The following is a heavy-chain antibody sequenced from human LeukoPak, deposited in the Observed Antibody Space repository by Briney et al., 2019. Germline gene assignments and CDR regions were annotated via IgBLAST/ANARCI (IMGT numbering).Heavy chain of an antibody. D-gene: IGHD4/OR15-4a*01. CDR1: GGSISSGGYS. J-gene: IGHJ6*02. CDR2: IYHSGST. CDR3: ARAYGSKYPYYYYGMDV. V-gene: IGHV4-30-2*01. Sequence: SETLSLTCAVSGGSISSGGYSWSWIRQPPGTGLEWIGYIYHSGSTYYNPSLKSRVTISVDRSKNQFSLKLSSVTAADTALYYCARAYGSKYPYYYYGMDVWGQGTTVTVSS.